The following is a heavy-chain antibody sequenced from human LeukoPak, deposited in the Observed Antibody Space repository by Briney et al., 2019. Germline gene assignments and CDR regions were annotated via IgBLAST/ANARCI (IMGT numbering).Heavy chain of an antibody. D-gene: IGHD6-13*01. V-gene: IGHV1-8*01. CDR2: MNPNSGNT. J-gene: IGHJ6*03. CDR3: ARGPWVIAAALYYYYYMDV. CDR1: GYTFTSYD. Sequence: ASVKLSCKASGYTFTSYDINWVRQATGQGLEWMVWMNPNSGNTGYAQKFQGRVTMTRNTSISTAYMELSSLRSEDTAVYYCARGPWVIAAALYYYYYMDVWGKGTTVTVSS.